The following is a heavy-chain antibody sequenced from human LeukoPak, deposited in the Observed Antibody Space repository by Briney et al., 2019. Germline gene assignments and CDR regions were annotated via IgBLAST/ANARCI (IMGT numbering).Heavy chain of an antibody. CDR2: INHTGST. Sequence: PSETLSLTCAVYGGSFSGYYWSWIRQSPGKGLEWIGEINHTGSTNYNPSLKSRVTLSVDTSKNQFSLKLSSVTAADTAVYYCARHGPYVYDSGSYYIVGSYFDYWGQGILVTVSS. V-gene: IGHV4-34*01. CDR1: GGSFSGYY. CDR3: ARHGPYVYDSGSYYIVGSYFDY. D-gene: IGHD3-10*01. J-gene: IGHJ4*02.